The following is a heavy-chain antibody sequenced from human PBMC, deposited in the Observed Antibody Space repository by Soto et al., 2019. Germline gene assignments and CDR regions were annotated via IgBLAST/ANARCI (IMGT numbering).Heavy chain of an antibody. CDR3: AKASGYYDSSGYLDY. V-gene: IGHV3-23*01. CDR2: ISGSGGST. D-gene: IGHD3-22*01. J-gene: IGHJ4*02. Sequence: GSLRLCCPASGFTFRSYAMSWVRQAPGKGLEWVSAISGSGGSTYYADSVKGRFTISRDNSKNTLYLQMNSLRAEDTAVYYCAKASGYYDSSGYLDYWGQGTLVTVSS. CDR1: GFTFRSYA.